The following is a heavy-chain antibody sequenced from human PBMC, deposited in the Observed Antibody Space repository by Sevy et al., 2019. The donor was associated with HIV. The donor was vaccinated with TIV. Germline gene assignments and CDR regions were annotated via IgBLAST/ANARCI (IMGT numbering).Heavy chain of an antibody. CDR1: GFTFSSYE. J-gene: IGHJ4*02. V-gene: IGHV3-48*03. Sequence: GGSLRLSCTASGFTFSSYEMNWVRQAPGKGLEWVSYISNRGSTIHYSDSVKGRVTISRDNAKNSLYLQMNSLRAEDTAVYYCARDLPPSATTVPHFDYWGRGTLVTVSS. CDR3: ARDLPPSATTVPHFDY. CDR2: ISNRGSTI. D-gene: IGHD4-17*01.